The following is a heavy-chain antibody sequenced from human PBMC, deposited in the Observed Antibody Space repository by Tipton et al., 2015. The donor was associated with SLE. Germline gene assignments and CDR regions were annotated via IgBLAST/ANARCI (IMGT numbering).Heavy chain of an antibody. Sequence: SLRLSCAASGFTFDDYAMHWVRQAPGKGLEWVSGISWNSGSRGYADSVKGRFTISRDNSKNTLYLQMNSLRAEDTAVYYCARASIAAAGYYFDYWGQGTLVTVSS. V-gene: IGHV3-9*01. CDR3: ARASIAAAGYYFDY. CDR2: ISWNSGSR. CDR1: GFTFDDYA. D-gene: IGHD6-13*01. J-gene: IGHJ4*02.